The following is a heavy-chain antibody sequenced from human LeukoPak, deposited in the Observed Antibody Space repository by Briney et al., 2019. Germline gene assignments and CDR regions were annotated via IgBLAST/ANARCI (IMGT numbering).Heavy chain of an antibody. J-gene: IGHJ4*02. D-gene: IGHD2-15*01. V-gene: IGHV3-15*01. Sequence: PGGSLRLSCAASGFSLSDAWMSWVHQAPGKGLECVGRMKPRGTTEDGAPMNDRFIVSRDDSKNTLYLQMNSLKAEDTGLYYCSQLSRGYWGQGAQVTVSS. CDR1: GFSLSDAW. CDR3: SQLSRGY. CDR2: MKPRGTT.